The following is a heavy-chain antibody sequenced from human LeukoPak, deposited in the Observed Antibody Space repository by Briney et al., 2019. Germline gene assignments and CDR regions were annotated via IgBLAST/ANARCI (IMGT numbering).Heavy chain of an antibody. CDR1: GFTFSSYA. D-gene: IGHD3-16*02. CDR2: ISGSGGST. Sequence: PGGSLRLSCAASGFTFSSYAMSWVRQAPGKGLEWVSAISGSGGSTYYADSVKGRFTISRDNSKNTLYLQMNSLRAEDTAVYYCAKDGYYDYVWGSYPAYYFDYWGQGTLVTVSS. CDR3: AKDGYYDYVWGSYPAYYFDY. J-gene: IGHJ4*02. V-gene: IGHV3-23*01.